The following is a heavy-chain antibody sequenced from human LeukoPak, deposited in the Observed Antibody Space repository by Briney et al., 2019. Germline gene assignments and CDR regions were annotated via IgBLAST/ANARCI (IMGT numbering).Heavy chain of an antibody. V-gene: IGHV4-38-2*02. D-gene: IGHD3-10*02. CDR2: IYHSGST. Sequence: PSETLSLTCTVSGYSISSGYYWGWIRQPPGKGLEWIGSIYHSGSTYYNPSLKSRVTISVDTSKNQFSLKLSSVTAADTAVYYCASLFRGWFDPWGQGTLVTVSS. CDR1: GYSISSGYY. CDR3: ASLFRGWFDP. J-gene: IGHJ5*02.